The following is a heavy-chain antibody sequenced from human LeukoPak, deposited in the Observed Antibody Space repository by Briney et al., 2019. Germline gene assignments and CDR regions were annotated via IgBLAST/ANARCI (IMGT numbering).Heavy chain of an antibody. V-gene: IGHV3-43*02. CDR2: ISGAGHST. CDR3: ARGPSDSSGTYLGPFDS. Sequence: GGSLRLSCAASGFAFDDYVMQWVRQAPGKGLEWVCLISGAGHSTYYLDSVKGRFTISRDNNKNSLFLEMNSLRTEDTAFYFCARGPSDSSGTYLGPFDSWGQATLVTVSS. J-gene: IGHJ4*02. CDR1: GFAFDDYV. D-gene: IGHD3-10*01.